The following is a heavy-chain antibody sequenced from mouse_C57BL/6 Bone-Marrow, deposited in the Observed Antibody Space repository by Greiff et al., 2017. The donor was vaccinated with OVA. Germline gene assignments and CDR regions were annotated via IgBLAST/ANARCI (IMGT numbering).Heavy chain of an antibody. CDR1: GFTFSNYW. CDR3: TEGYYKPFAY. V-gene: IGHV6-3*01. J-gene: IGHJ3*01. D-gene: IGHD2-12*01. Sequence: EVQVVESGGGLVQPGGSMKLSCVASGFTFSNYWMNWVRQSPEKGLEWVAQIRLKSDNYATHYAESVKGRFTISRDDSKSTVYLQMNNLRAEDTGIYYCTEGYYKPFAYWGQGTLVTVSA. CDR2: IRLKSDNYAT.